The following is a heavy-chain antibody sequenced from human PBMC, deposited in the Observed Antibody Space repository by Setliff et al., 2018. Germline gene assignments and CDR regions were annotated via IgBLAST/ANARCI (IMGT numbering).Heavy chain of an antibody. Sequence: ASVKVSCKTSSYTFTNYGINWVRQAPGRGLEWMGWITAYDGNTHYAQKFQGRVTMTADASTSTANMELRGLRSDDTAVYYCTRGPKDFVVLAAAACFDFWGQVTLVTVSS. CDR1: SYTFTNYG. D-gene: IGHD2-15*01. CDR3: TRGPKDFVVLAAAACFDF. V-gene: IGHV1-18*01. J-gene: IGHJ4*02. CDR2: ITAYDGNT.